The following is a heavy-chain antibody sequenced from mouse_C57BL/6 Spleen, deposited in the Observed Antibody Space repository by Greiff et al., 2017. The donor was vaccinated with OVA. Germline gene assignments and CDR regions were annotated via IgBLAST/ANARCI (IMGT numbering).Heavy chain of an antibody. J-gene: IGHJ3*01. CDR2: IDPSDSET. CDR3: ARGIITTVEFAY. V-gene: IGHV1-52*01. D-gene: IGHD1-1*01. CDR1: GYTFTSYW. Sequence: QVQLQQPGAELVRPGSSVKLSCKASGYTFTSYWMHWVKQRPIQGLEWIGNIDPSDSETHYNQKFKDKATLTVDKSSSTAYMQLSSLTSEDSAVYYCARGIITTVEFAYWGQGTLVTVSA.